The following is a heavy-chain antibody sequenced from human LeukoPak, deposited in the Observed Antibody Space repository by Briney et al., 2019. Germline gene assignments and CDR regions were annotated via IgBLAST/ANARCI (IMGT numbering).Heavy chain of an antibody. CDR2: INPSSGGT. CDR3: ARSIAAAGKANWFDP. V-gene: IGHV1-2*02. D-gene: IGHD6-13*01. J-gene: IGHJ5*02. Sequence: ASVKVSCKASGYTFTGYYMHWVRQAPGQGLEWMGWINPSSGGTNYAQKFQGRVTMTRDTSISTAYMELSRLRSDDTAVYYCARSIAAAGKANWFDPWGQGTLVTVSS. CDR1: GYTFTGYY.